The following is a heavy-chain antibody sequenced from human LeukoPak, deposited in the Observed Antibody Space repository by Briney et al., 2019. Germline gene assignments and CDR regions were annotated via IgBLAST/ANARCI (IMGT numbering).Heavy chain of an antibody. D-gene: IGHD2-8*01. V-gene: IGHV1-8*01. CDR2: MNPNSGNT. J-gene: IGHJ4*02. CDR3: ARGGYCTNGVCYTGIFDY. CDR1: GYTFTSYD. Sequence: ASVKVSCKASGYTFTSYDMNWVRQATGQGLEWMGWMNPNSGNTGYAQKFQGRVTMTRNTSISTAYMELSSLRSEDTAVYYCARGGYCTNGVCYTGIFDYWGQGTLVTVSS.